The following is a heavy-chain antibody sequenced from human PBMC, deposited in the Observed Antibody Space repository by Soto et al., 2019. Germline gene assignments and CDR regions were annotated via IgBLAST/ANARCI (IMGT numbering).Heavy chain of an antibody. CDR2: ISYDGSNK. CDR1: GFTFSSYA. J-gene: IGHJ6*02. Sequence: GGSLRLSCAASGFTFSSYAMHWVRQAPGKGLEWVAVISYDGSNKYYADSVKGRFTISRDNSKNTQYLQMNSLRAEDTAVYYFAREGSSSSFTYYYYYGMDGWGQGTTVTVSS. V-gene: IGHV3-30-3*01. CDR3: AREGSSSSFTYYYYYGMDG. D-gene: IGHD6-6*01.